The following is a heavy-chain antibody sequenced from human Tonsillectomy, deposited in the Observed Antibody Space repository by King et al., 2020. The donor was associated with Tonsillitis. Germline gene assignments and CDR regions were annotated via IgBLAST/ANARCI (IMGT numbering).Heavy chain of an antibody. J-gene: IGHJ4*02. V-gene: IGHV4-59*01. CDR1: GGSISRYY. CDR2: IHYSGST. CDR3: ARTSSYFDY. Sequence: VQLQESGPGLVKPSETLSLTCTVSGGSISRYYWSWIRQPPGKGLEWIGYIHYSGSTNYNPSLKSRVTISVDTSKNQFSLRLSSVTAADTAVYYCARTSSYFDYWGQGTLVTVSS.